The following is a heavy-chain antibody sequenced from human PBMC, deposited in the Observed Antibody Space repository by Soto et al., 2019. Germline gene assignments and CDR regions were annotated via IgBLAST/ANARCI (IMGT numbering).Heavy chain of an antibody. D-gene: IGHD6-13*01. CDR2: IIPIFGTA. J-gene: IGHJ4*02. V-gene: IGHV1-69*01. CDR1: GGTFSSYA. CDR3: AGAQRRAGGGKTLDY. Sequence: QVQLVQSGAEVKKPGSSVKVSCKASGGTFSSYAISWVRQAPGQGLEWMGGIIPIFGTANYAQKFQGRVTIPGNEPPSKANRELSSWRSENTAVYYCAGAQRRAGGGKTLDYGGQGPLVPVSS.